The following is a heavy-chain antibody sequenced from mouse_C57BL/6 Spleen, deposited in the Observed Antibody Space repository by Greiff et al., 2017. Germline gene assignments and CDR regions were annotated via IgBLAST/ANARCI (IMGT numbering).Heavy chain of an antibody. CDR3: AKPFTTVVGGAMDY. V-gene: IGHV2-5*01. CDR1: GFSLTSYG. Sequence: VQLQESGPGLVQPSQSLSITCTVSGFSLTSYGVHWVRQSPGKGLEWLGVIWRGGSTDYNAAFMSRLCITKDNSKSQVFFKMHSLQADDTAIYYCAKPFTTVVGGAMDYWGQGTSVTVSS. D-gene: IGHD1-1*01. J-gene: IGHJ4*01. CDR2: IWRGGST.